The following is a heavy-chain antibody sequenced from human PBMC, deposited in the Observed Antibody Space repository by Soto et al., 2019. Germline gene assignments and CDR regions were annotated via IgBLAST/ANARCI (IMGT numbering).Heavy chain of an antibody. D-gene: IGHD3-10*01. CDR1: GGSISSHS. CDR2: VYYSGST. V-gene: IGHV4-59*08. Sequence: PSETLSLTCTVSGGSISSHSWSWIRQPPGEGLEWIGHVYYSGSTNYNPSLKSRVTISVDTFKNQFSLRLTSVTAADTAVYYCARINPGAGYYYAMDVWGQGTTVT. J-gene: IGHJ6*02. CDR3: ARINPGAGYYYAMDV.